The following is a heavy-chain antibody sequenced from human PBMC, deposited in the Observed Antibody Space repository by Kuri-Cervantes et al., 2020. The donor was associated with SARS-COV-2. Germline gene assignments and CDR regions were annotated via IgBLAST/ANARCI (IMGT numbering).Heavy chain of an antibody. V-gene: IGHV4-34*01. CDR2: INHSGST. D-gene: IGHD1-26*01. CDR1: GGSFSGYY. Sequence: SQTLSLTCAVYGGSFSGYYWSWIRQPPGKGLEWIGEINHSGSTNYNPSLKSRVTISVDTSKNQFSLKLSSVTAADTAMYYCARVESGSYYAFDYWGQGTLVTVSS. CDR3: ARVESGSYYAFDY. J-gene: IGHJ4*02.